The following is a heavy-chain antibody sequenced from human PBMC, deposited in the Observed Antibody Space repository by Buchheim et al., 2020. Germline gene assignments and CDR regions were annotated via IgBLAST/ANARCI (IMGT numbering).Heavy chain of an antibody. Sequence: QVQLVESGGGVVQPGRSLRLSCAASGFTFSSYGMHWVRQAPGKGLEWVAVISYYGSNKYYSDSVKGRFNISRDHSKNTMSLQMNSLRAEDTAVYYCAKDHSSGYYFDYWGQGTL. CDR1: GFTFSSYG. CDR3: AKDHSSGYYFDY. V-gene: IGHV3-30*18. D-gene: IGHD3-22*01. J-gene: IGHJ4*02. CDR2: ISYYGSNK.